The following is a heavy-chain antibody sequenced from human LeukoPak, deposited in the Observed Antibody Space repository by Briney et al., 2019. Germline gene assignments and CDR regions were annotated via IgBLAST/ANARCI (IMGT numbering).Heavy chain of an antibody. D-gene: IGHD4-11*01. CDR3: ATQRADYSSSYYFDY. CDR2: IYTSGST. CDR1: GGSISSYY. V-gene: IGHV4-4*07. J-gene: IGHJ4*02. Sequence: SETLSLTCTVSGGSISSYYWSRIRRPAGKGLEWIGRIYTSGSTNYNPSLKSRVTMSVDTSKTQFSLKLSSVTAADTAVYYCATQRADYSSSYYFDYWGQGILVTVSS.